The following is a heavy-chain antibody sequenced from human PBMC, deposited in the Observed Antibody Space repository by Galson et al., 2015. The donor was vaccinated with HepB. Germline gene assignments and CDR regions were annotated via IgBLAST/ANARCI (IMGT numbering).Heavy chain of an antibody. CDR3: VKDRVCSSGSCYARYFEN. Sequence: SLRLSCAASGFTFTTYTMHWVRQAPGKGLEYVSSISSNGGSTYYADSVKGRFTISRDDSKNTLYLQMSSLRAEDTAVYYCVKDRVCSSGSCYARYFENWGRGTLVTVSS. CDR1: GFTFTTYT. CDR2: ISSNGGST. D-gene: IGHD2-2*01. V-gene: IGHV3-64D*06. J-gene: IGHJ4*02.